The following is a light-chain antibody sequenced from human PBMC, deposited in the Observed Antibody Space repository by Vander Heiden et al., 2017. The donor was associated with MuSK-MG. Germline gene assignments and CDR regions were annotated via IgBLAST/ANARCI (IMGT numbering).Light chain of an antibody. CDR3: QQYDNLPPGVT. J-gene: IGKJ3*01. CDR1: QDISNY. Sequence: DIQMTQSPSSLSASVGDRVTITCQASQDISNYLNRYQQKPGKAPKLLIYDASNLETGVPSRFSGSGSGTDFTFTISSLQPEDIATYYCQQYDNLPPGVTFGPGTKVDIK. CDR2: DAS. V-gene: IGKV1-33*01.